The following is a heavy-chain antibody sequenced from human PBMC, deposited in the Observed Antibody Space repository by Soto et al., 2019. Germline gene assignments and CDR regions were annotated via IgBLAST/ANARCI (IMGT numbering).Heavy chain of an antibody. CDR3: ARDQDDYDSSGYYPGPLSY. V-gene: IGHV3-30-3*01. J-gene: IGHJ4*02. CDR1: GFTFSSYA. Sequence: GGSLRLSCAASGFTFSSYAMHWVRRAPGKGLEWVAVISYDGSNKYYADSVKGRFTISRDNSKNTLYLQMNSLRAEDKAVYYCARDQDDYDSSGYYPGPLSYGGKGPLVNISS. CDR2: ISYDGSNK. D-gene: IGHD3-22*01.